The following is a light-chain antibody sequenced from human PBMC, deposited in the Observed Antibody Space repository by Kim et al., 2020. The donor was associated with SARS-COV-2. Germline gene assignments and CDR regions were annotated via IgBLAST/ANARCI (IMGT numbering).Light chain of an antibody. CDR1: QSVSSMY. CDR2: GAS. J-gene: IGKJ1*01. V-gene: IGKV3-20*01. Sequence: IVMTQSPATLSLSPGERATLSCRASQSVSSMYLDWYQQKPGQAPRLLIYGASSRATDIPDRFSGSGSGTDFTLTISRLEPEDCAVYYCQQYENSPWTFGQGTKVDIK. CDR3: QQYENSPWT.